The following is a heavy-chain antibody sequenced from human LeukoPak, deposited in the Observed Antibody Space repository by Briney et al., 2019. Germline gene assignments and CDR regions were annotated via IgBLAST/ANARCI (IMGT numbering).Heavy chain of an antibody. CDR1: GFTFSNYA. CDR2: ISGSAGST. J-gene: IGHJ4*02. V-gene: IGHV3-23*01. D-gene: IGHD3-10*01. Sequence: GGSLRLSCAASGFTFSNYAMTWVRQAPGKGLDWVSTISGSAGSTYYADSVKCRFTIARDNSKTTLSLQMNSLKAEDTAVYYCAKSHSYGSVSCSHWGQGTLVTVSS. CDR3: AKSHSYGSVSCSH.